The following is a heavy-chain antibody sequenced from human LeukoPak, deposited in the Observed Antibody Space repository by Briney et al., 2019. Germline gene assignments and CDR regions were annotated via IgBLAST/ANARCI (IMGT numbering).Heavy chain of an antibody. Sequence: ASVKVSCKASGYTFTGYYMHWVRQAPGQGLEWMGWINPNSGGTNYAQKFQGRVTVTRDTSISTAYMELSRLRSDDTAVYYCARDDSSWYFSVFDYWGQGTLVTVSS. J-gene: IGHJ4*02. CDR1: GYTFTGYY. CDR2: INPNSGGT. CDR3: ARDDSSWYFSVFDY. D-gene: IGHD6-13*01. V-gene: IGHV1-2*02.